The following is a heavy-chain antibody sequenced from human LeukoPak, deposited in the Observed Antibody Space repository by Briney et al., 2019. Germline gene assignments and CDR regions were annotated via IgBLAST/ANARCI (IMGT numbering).Heavy chain of an antibody. CDR3: TRHGYSYGTVYYCYYYMDV. J-gene: IGHJ6*03. CDR1: GFTFSGSA. D-gene: IGHD5-18*01. CDR2: IRSKANSYAT. Sequence: PGGSLRLSCAASGFTFSGSAMHWVRQASGKGLEWVGRIRSKANSYATAYAASVKGRFTISRDDSKNTAYLQMNSLKTEDTAVYYCTRHGYSYGTVYYCYYYMDVWGKGTTVTVSS. V-gene: IGHV3-73*01.